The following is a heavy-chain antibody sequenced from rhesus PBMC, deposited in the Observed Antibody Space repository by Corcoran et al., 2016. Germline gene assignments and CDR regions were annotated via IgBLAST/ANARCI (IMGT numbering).Heavy chain of an antibody. CDR3: ATGGNHKFDY. CDR2: VDTEEGEE. D-gene: IGHD4-11*01. Sequence: EVKLVPSGAEVKKPGASVKLSCKAPGYNFTHSSLHWVRQAPGKGLEWMGHVDTEEGEEKHAPKFQDRVTITAHRSTDTSYMELSSLRCEETAVYYCATGGNHKFDYWGQGVLVTVSS. V-gene: IGHV1-111*02. CDR1: GYNFTHSS. J-gene: IGHJ4*01.